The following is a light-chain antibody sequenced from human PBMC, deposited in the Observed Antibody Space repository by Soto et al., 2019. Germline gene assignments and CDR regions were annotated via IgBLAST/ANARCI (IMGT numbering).Light chain of an antibody. CDR2: GAS. Sequence: ETVLTQSPGTLSLSPGERATLSCRASQSVRNNYLAWYQQKPGQAPRLLISGASSRAAGIPDRFSGSGSGTDFTLTISSLQPEDFATYYCQQSYSTPRTFGQGTKVDI. CDR3: QQSYSTPRT. CDR1: QSVRNNY. V-gene: IGKV3-20*01. J-gene: IGKJ1*01.